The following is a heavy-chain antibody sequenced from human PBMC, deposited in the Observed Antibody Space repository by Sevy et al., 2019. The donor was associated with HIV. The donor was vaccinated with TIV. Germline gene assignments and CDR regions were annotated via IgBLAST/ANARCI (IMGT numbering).Heavy chain of an antibody. Sequence: GGSLRLSCAASGFTLSNYWMSWVRQAPGKGLEWVANIKQDGSDKYYVDSVKGRFTISRDNAKNSLYLQMNSLRAEDTAMYYCARDLFSGSYYENYWGQGTLVTVSS. D-gene: IGHD1-26*01. CDR2: IKQDGSDK. CDR1: GFTLSNYW. CDR3: ARDLFSGSYYENY. J-gene: IGHJ4*02. V-gene: IGHV3-7*01.